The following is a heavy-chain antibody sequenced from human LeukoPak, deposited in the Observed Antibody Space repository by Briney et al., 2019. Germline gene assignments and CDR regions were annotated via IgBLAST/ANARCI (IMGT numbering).Heavy chain of an antibody. D-gene: IGHD3-10*01. CDR1: GYTFTSYY. J-gene: IGHJ4*02. Sequence: ASVKVSCKASGYTFTSYYMHWVRQAPGQGLEWMGIINPSGGSTSYAQKFQGRVTMTRDMSTSTVYMELSSLRSEDTAVYYCARALQAHYYGSGSYWDYWGQGTLVTVSS. CDR2: INPSGGST. CDR3: ARALQAHYYGSGSYWDY. V-gene: IGHV1-46*01.